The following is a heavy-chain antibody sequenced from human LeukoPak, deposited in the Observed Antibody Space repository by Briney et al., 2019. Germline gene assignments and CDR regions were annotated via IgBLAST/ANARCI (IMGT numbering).Heavy chain of an antibody. CDR1: GGSISSSSYY. Sequence: SETLSLTCTVSGGSISSSSYYWGWIRQPPGKRLEWIGIIYYSGSTYSNPSLKSRVTISVDTSKNQFSLKLSSVTAADTAVYYCASFYCSGGSCYQYYYYYYMDVWGKGTTVTISS. D-gene: IGHD2-15*01. CDR2: IYYSGST. CDR3: ASFYCSGGSCYQYYYYYYMDV. J-gene: IGHJ6*03. V-gene: IGHV4-39*01.